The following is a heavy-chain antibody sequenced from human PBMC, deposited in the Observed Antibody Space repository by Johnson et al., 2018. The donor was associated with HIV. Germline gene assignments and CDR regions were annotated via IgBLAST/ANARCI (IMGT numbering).Heavy chain of an antibody. J-gene: IGHJ3*02. D-gene: IGHD3-22*01. Sequence: QVQLVESGGGVVQPGRSLRLSCAASGFTFSNYAVHWVRQAPGKGLAWVAVISFDGSNKYYADSVKGRFTISRDNSKNTLYLQMNSLRAEDTAVYYCAATYYYDSSGSRYPFDIWGQGTMVTVSS. CDR3: AATYYYDSSGSRYPFDI. CDR1: GFTFSNYA. V-gene: IGHV3-30*04. CDR2: ISFDGSNK.